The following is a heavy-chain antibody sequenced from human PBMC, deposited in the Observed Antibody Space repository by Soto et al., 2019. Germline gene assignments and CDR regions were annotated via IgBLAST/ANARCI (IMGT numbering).Heavy chain of an antibody. Sequence: GASVKVSCKASGYTFTGYYMHWVRQAPGQGLEWMGWINPNSGGTNYAQKFQGWVTMTRDTSISTAYMELSRLRSDDTAVYYCARVKDYGDYYYYGMDVWGQGTTVTVSS. CDR2: INPNSGGT. CDR1: GYTFTGYY. V-gene: IGHV1-2*04. D-gene: IGHD4-17*01. J-gene: IGHJ6*02. CDR3: ARVKDYGDYYYYGMDV.